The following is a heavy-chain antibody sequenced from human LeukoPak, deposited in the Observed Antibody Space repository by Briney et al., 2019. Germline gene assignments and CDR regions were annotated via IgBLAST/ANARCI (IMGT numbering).Heavy chain of an antibody. CDR3: ARGRIAARGNDAFDI. CDR2: MNPNSGNT. Sequence: ASVKVSCKASGYTFTRYDINWVRQATGQGLEWMGWMNPNSGNTGYAQKFQGRVTITRNTSISTAYMELSSLRSEDTAVYYCARGRIAARGNDAFDIWGQGTMVTVSS. D-gene: IGHD6-6*01. V-gene: IGHV1-8*03. J-gene: IGHJ3*02. CDR1: GYTFTRYD.